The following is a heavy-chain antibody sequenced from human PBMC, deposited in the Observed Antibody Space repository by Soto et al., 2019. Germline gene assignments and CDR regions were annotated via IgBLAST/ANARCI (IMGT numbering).Heavy chain of an antibody. CDR2: IYTSGST. CDR1: GGSISSYC. CDR3: AGGVVIDYYYYYGMDV. J-gene: IGHJ6*02. D-gene: IGHD3-3*01. Sequence: WETLSLTCTVSGGSISSYCWSWIRQPAGKGLEWIGRIYTSGSTNYNPSLKRRVTMSVDTSKNQFSLKLSSVTAADTAVYYCAGGVVIDYYYYYGMDVWGQGTTVTVSS. V-gene: IGHV4-4*07.